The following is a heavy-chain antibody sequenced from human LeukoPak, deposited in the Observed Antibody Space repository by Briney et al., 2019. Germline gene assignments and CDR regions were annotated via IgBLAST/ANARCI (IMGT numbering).Heavy chain of an antibody. CDR2: IYYCGST. Sequence: PSETLSLTCTVSGGSISSSSYYWGWIRQPPGKGLEWIGSIYYCGSTYYNPSLKSRVTISVDTSKNQFSLKLSSVTAADTAVYYCATVLDILTGYNWGQGTLVTVSS. CDR3: ATVLDILTGYN. CDR1: GGSISSSSYY. J-gene: IGHJ4*02. V-gene: IGHV4-39*01. D-gene: IGHD3-9*01.